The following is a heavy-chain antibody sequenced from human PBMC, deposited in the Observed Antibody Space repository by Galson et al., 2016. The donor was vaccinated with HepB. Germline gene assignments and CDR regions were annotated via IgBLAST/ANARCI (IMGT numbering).Heavy chain of an antibody. V-gene: IGHV4-34*01. D-gene: IGHD6-19*01. Sequence: ETLSLTCAVYGGSFSGYNWSWIRQPPGKGLEWIGEINHSGSTNYNPSLKSRVTISVDTSKNQFSLKLSSVTAADTAVYYCARVPSVAVAQVWGQGTTVTVSS. CDR3: ARVPSVAVAQV. CDR1: GGSFSGYN. J-gene: IGHJ6*02. CDR2: INHSGST.